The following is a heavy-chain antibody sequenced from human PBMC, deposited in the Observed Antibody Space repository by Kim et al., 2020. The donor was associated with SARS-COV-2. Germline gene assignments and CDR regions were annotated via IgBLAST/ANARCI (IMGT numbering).Heavy chain of an antibody. Sequence: SETLSLTCTVSGGSISSYYWSWIRQPPGKGLEWIGYIYYSGSTNYNPSLKSRVTISVDTSKNQFSLKLSSVTAADTAVYYCAIAVRELGVYYYYGMDVWGQGTTVTVSS. CDR3: AIAVRELGVYYYYGMDV. D-gene: IGHD7-27*01. V-gene: IGHV4-59*13. CDR2: IYYSGST. CDR1: GGSISSYY. J-gene: IGHJ6*02.